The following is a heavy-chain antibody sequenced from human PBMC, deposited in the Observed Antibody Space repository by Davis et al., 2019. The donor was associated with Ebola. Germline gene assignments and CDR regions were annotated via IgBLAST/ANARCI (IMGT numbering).Heavy chain of an antibody. CDR2: IRYDGKNE. D-gene: IGHD6-13*01. Sequence: GESLKISCVASGFTFSGYAMHWVRQAPGKGLEWVAFIRYDGKNEYYADSVKGRFTISRDSSKNTLYLQMNSLRAEDTAVYYCAKVKYYSTWRGGFDSWGQGTLVTVSS. J-gene: IGHJ4*02. V-gene: IGHV3-30*02. CDR3: AKVKYYSTWRGGFDS. CDR1: GFTFSGYA.